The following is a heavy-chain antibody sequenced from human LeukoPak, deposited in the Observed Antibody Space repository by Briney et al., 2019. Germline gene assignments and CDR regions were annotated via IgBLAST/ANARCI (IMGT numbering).Heavy chain of an antibody. D-gene: IGHD3-10*01. CDR3: AKMSGSYFARIDY. V-gene: IGHV1-69*01. Sequence: ASVKVSCKASGGDFSNYAFSWVRQAPGQGLEWMGGVIPIFHTSYYSQKFQGRVTITADESTSTVYMDLSSLRSEDTARYYCAKMSGSYFARIDYWGQGPLVNVSS. CDR2: VIPIFHTS. CDR1: GGDFSNYA. J-gene: IGHJ4*02.